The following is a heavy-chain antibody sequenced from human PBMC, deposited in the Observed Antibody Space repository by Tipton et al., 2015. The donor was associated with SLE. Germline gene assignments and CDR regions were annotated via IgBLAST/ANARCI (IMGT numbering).Heavy chain of an antibody. Sequence: GSLRLSCAASGFDFSTHVMAWVRQAPGKGLEWVSGISNSGGNIYYSDSVKGRFTISRDNSRNILYLQMNSLRAEDTAVYYCAKDLTTAFYYFESWGQGTLVTVSS. D-gene: IGHD2/OR15-2a*01. CDR3: AKDLTTAFYYFES. CDR2: ISNSGGNI. CDR1: GFDFSTHV. J-gene: IGHJ4*02. V-gene: IGHV3-23*01.